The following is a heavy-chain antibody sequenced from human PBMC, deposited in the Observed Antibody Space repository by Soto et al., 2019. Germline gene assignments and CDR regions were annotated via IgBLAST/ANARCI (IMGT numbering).Heavy chain of an antibody. D-gene: IGHD6-6*01. Sequence: GSQRLSCAASGFTYSSYAMSWVRQAPGKGLERVSAISGSGGSTYYADSVKGRFTISRDNSKNTLYLQLHSLRAEDTAVYYCAKDNEYSSSSPWFDPGGQGTLVTVSA. CDR1: GFTYSSYA. J-gene: IGHJ5*02. CDR2: ISGSGGST. V-gene: IGHV3-23*01. CDR3: AKDNEYSSSSPWFDP.